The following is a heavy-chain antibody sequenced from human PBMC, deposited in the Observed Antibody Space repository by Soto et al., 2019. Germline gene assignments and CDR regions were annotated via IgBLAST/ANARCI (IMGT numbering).Heavy chain of an antibody. V-gene: IGHV5-51*01. D-gene: IGHD3-10*01. CDR2: IYPTDSDT. Sequence: GESPKTPCQGSGYSFPSQWIGWVRQRPGKGLEWMGNIYPTDSDTRYSPSFHGQVSIAGGKSNKPAYHQWSSLKASNTGIYYSARVWHSTECYCEYYGLDIWGQGATVTVSS. CDR1: GYSFPSQW. J-gene: IGHJ6*02. CDR3: ARVWHSTECYCEYYGLDI.